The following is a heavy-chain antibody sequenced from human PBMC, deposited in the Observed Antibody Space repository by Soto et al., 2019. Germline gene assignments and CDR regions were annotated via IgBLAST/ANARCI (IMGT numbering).Heavy chain of an antibody. V-gene: IGHV3-13*01. CDR3: VRVNADAYDV. Sequence: EVQLVESGGDLVQPGGSLRLSCAASGFSFSNHDMHWVRQPKGKGLEWVSGITTGGNAYFADSVKGRFSISRENAKNSFYLQTSSLRAEDTAMYYCVRVNADAYDVCGQGTMVTVAS. J-gene: IGHJ3*01. CDR2: ITTGGNA. CDR1: GFSFSNHD.